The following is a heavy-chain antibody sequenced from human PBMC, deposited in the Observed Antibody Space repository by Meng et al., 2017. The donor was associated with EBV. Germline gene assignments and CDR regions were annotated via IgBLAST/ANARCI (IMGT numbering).Heavy chain of an antibody. J-gene: IGHJ4*02. Sequence: EVQLVESGGGLVKPGGSLRLSCAASGFTFSSYSMNWVRQAPGKGLEWVSSISSSSSYIYYADSVKGRFTTSRDNAKNSLYLQMNSLRAEDTAVYYCAREGGYGDYFDYWGQGTLVTVSS. CDR2: ISSSSSYI. CDR3: AREGGYGDYFDY. D-gene: IGHD4-17*01. CDR1: GFTFSSYS. V-gene: IGHV3-21*01.